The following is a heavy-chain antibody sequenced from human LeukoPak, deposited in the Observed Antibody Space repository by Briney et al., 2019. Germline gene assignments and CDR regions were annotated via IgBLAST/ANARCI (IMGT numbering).Heavy chain of an antibody. D-gene: IGHD1-26*01. CDR2: IYYSEST. J-gene: IGHJ5*02. Sequence: SETLSLTCTVSGGSICSYYWSWIRQPPGKGLEWIGYIYYSESTNYNPSLRSRVTISVDTSKNQFSLKLNSVTAADTALYYCARGVGVTTPNWFDPWGQGALVTVSS. CDR1: GGSICSYY. CDR3: ARGVGVTTPNWFDP. V-gene: IGHV4-59*01.